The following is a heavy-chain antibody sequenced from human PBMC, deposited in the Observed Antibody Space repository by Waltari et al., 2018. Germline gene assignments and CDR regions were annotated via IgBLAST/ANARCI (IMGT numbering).Heavy chain of an antibody. Sequence: CAASGFTFSSYAMSWVRQAPGKGLEWVSAISGSGGSTYYADSVKGRFTISRDNSKNTLYLQMNSLRAEDTAVYYCAKDWNYYGSGSYSHWGQGTLVTVSS. CDR1: GFTFSSYA. J-gene: IGHJ4*02. CDR2: ISGSGGST. D-gene: IGHD3-10*01. V-gene: IGHV3-23*01. CDR3: AKDWNYYGSGSYSH.